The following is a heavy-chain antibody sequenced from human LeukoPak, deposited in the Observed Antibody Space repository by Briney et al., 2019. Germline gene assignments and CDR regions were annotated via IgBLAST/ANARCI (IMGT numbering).Heavy chain of an antibody. V-gene: IGHV4-59*01. CDR1: GGSISSYY. CDR2: IYYSGST. Sequence: SETLSLTCTVSGGSISSYYWSWIRQPPGKGLEWIGYIYYSGSTNYNPSLKSRVTISVDTSKNQFSLKLSSVTAADTAVYYCARDFGFRGYGYVWGSYRYDNWFDPWGQGTLVTVSS. CDR3: ARDFGFRGYGYVWGSYRYDNWFDP. J-gene: IGHJ5*02. D-gene: IGHD3-16*02.